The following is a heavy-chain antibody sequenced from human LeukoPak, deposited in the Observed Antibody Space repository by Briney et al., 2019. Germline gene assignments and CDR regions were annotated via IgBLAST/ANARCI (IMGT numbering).Heavy chain of an antibody. J-gene: IGHJ4*02. CDR3: AKGGSEYQLLSAFDY. Sequence: GGSLRLSCAASGFTFSSYSMNWVRQAPGKGLEWVSSISSSSSYIYYADSVKGRFTISRDNAKNSLYLQMNSLRAEDTALYYCAKGGSEYQLLSAFDYWGQGTLVTVSS. CDR2: ISSSSSYI. D-gene: IGHD2-2*01. V-gene: IGHV3-21*04. CDR1: GFTFSSYS.